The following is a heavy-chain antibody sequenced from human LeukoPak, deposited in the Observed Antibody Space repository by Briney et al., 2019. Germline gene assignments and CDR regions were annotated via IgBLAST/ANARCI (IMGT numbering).Heavy chain of an antibody. Sequence: SETLSLTCTVSGGSISSYYWSWIRQPPGKGLEWIGEISHRGSTNYNPSLKSRVTISVYTSKNQFSLKLTSVTAADTAVYYCARGRRQLVRSWGYWGQGTLVTVSS. CDR3: ARGRRQLVRSWGY. CDR1: GGSISSYY. V-gene: IGHV4-34*01. CDR2: ISHRGST. D-gene: IGHD6-13*01. J-gene: IGHJ4*02.